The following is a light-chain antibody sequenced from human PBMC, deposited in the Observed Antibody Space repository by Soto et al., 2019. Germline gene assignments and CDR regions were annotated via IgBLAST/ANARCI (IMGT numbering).Light chain of an antibody. J-gene: IGKJ5*01. CDR1: QSVRSN. V-gene: IGKV3D-15*01. CDR3: QQYNNWPAIT. Sequence: EVVMTQSPATLSVSPGERATLSCRASQSVRSNLAWYQQNPGQAPRLLIYGASNRVSGIPATFSGSGSGTEFTLTISSLQSEDFAVYYCQQYNNWPAITFGQWTRLEIK. CDR2: GAS.